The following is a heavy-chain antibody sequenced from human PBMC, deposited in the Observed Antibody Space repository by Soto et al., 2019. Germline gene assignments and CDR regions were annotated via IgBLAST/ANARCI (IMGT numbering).Heavy chain of an antibody. CDR1: GFSFSSSSFY. J-gene: IGHJ4*02. D-gene: IGHD3-16*01. Sequence: PAETLSLTCTVSGFSFSSSSFYWGWIRQPPGQGLEWIGRIYYRESTYYNPSLKIRITISVDPSKSQFSLNLTSVTAEDTSVYYCARHVLTAYIVYYFDFWGQGTLVTVSS. CDR2: IYYREST. CDR3: ARHVLTAYIVYYFDF. V-gene: IGHV4-39*01.